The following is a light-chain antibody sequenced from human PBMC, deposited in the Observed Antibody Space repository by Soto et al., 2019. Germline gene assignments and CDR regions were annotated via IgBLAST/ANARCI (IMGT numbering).Light chain of an antibody. V-gene: IGKV1-12*01. CDR1: HDIGRR. Sequence: DIQMTQSPSSVSASIGDRFAITCRASHDIGRRLAWFQQKPGKAPKYLIQAASSLQGGVPSTFSGSGSGTDFTLTINTLRPEDFATYYCLQVYSFPRTFGQGTKVDIK. CDR3: LQVYSFPRT. J-gene: IGKJ1*01. CDR2: AAS.